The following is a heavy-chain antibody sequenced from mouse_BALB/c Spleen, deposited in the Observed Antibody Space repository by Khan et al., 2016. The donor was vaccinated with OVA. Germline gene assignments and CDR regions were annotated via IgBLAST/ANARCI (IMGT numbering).Heavy chain of an antibody. CDR2: IWGDGST. D-gene: IGHD1-2*01. CDR1: GFSLTDYG. J-gene: IGHJ3*01. V-gene: IGHV2-6-7*01. CDR3: ARELRLGGFAY. Sequence: QVQLKESGPGLVAPSQNLSITCTVSGFSLTDYGVNWVRQPPGKGLEWLGMIWGDGSTDSNSALKSRLSITKDNSKSQVFLKMNSLQTDDTARYYCARELRLGGFAYWGRGTLVTVSA.